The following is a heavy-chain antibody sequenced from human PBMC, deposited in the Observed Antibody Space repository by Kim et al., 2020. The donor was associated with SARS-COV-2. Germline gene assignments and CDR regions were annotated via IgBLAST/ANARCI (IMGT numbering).Heavy chain of an antibody. CDR1: GFTFSSYA. V-gene: IGHV3-30-3*01. CDR3: ARDGTDYYDSSGYYWSFDI. D-gene: IGHD3-22*01. Sequence: GGSLRLSCAASGFTFSSYAMHWVRQAPGKGLEWVAVISYDGSNKYYADSVKGRFTISRDNSKNTLYLQMNSLRAEDTAVYYCARDGTDYYDSSGYYWSFDIWGQGTMVTVSS. J-gene: IGHJ3*02. CDR2: ISYDGSNK.